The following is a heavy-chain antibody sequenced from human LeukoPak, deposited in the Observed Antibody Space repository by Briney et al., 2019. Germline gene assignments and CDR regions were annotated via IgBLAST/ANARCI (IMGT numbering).Heavy chain of an antibody. CDR1: GFTFSSSW. J-gene: IGHJ4*02. CDR2: IKHDGSEE. Sequence: AGGSLRLSCVASGFTFSSSWMSWVRQAPGRGLEWLANIKHDGSEEFYADSLKGRFTISRDNAKSSLYLQINNLRVEDTAVYYCTRDRYGDWGQGTLVTVSS. V-gene: IGHV3-7*05. CDR3: TRDRYGD. D-gene: IGHD5-18*01.